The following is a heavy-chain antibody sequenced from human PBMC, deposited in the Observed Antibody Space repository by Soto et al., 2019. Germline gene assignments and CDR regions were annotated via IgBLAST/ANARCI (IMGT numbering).Heavy chain of an antibody. Sequence: LGASLKISCKGSGYSFTSYWIGWVRQMPGKGLEWMGIIYPGDSDTRYSPSFQGQVTISADKSISTAYLQWSSLKASDTAMYYCARGYYDSPAAFDIWGQGTMVTVSS. CDR1: GYSFTSYW. CDR3: ARGYYDSPAAFDI. CDR2: IYPGDSDT. J-gene: IGHJ3*02. D-gene: IGHD3-22*01. V-gene: IGHV5-51*01.